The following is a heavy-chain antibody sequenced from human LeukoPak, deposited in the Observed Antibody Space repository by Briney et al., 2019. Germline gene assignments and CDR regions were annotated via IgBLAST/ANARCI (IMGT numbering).Heavy chain of an antibody. J-gene: IGHJ3*02. CDR2: ISGSGGST. D-gene: IGHD6-19*01. CDR1: GFTFSSYA. Sequence: GGSLRLSCAASGFTFSSYAMSWVRQAPGKGLEWVSAISGSGGSTYYADSVKGRFTISRDNSKNTLYLQMNSLRAEDTAVYYCAKGDLQYSGGWRDAFDIWGQGTMVTVSS. V-gene: IGHV3-23*01. CDR3: AKGDLQYSGGWRDAFDI.